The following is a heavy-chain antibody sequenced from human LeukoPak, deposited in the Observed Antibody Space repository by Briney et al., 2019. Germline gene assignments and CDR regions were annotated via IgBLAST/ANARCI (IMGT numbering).Heavy chain of an antibody. CDR2: IRSKAYGGTT. Sequence: GGSLRLSCAASGFTVSNNYMSWFRQAPGKGLEWVGFIRSKAYGGTTEYAASVKGRFTISRDDSKSIAYLQMNSLKTEDTAVYYCTRGGWKQWLIGNFDYWGQGTLVTVSS. CDR1: GFTVSNNY. V-gene: IGHV3-49*03. D-gene: IGHD6-19*01. CDR3: TRGGWKQWLIGNFDY. J-gene: IGHJ4*02.